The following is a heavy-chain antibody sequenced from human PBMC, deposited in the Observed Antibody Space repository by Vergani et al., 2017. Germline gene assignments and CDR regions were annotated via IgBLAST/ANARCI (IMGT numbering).Heavy chain of an antibody. J-gene: IGHJ6*02. CDR2: IYYSGST. D-gene: IGHD3-22*01. CDR1: NDSVSNTFYY. CDR3: TRDQYYYDSSGYYYYYGMDV. Sequence: QVQLQESGPGLVKPSETLSLTCTVSNDSVSNTFYYWGWIRQTPGKGLEWIGSIYYSGSTYYNPSLESRVTMSVDTSKSQFSLKLSSVTAADTAVYYCTRDQYYYDSSGYYYYYGMDVWGQGTTVTVSS. V-gene: IGHV4-39*02.